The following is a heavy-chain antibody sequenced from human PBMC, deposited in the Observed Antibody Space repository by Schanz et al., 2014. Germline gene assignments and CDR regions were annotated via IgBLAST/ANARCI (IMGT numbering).Heavy chain of an antibody. CDR2: IDGEGSDT. D-gene: IGHD3-9*01. Sequence: LLVESGGGLVQPGGSLRLSCAASGFTFSNNWMHWFRQGPGKGLSWVARIDGEGSDTRYADSVKGRFTISRDNAKNSLYLQLNSLRAGDTAVYYCARGGFRYLYYWGQGTVVTVSS. CDR1: GFTFSNNW. CDR3: ARGGFRYLYY. V-gene: IGHV3-74*01. J-gene: IGHJ4*02.